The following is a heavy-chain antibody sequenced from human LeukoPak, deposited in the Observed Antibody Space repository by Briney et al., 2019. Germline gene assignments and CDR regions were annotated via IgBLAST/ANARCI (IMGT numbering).Heavy chain of an antibody. CDR3: ARQESWLGWFDP. V-gene: IGHV4-39*01. Sequence: NSSETLSLTCTVSGGSISSGSYYWGWIRQPPGKGLEWIGSIFYSGTAYYNPSLKSRATISVDTSKNQFSLKLSSVTAADTAVYYCARQESWLGWFDPWGQGTLVTVSS. CDR1: GGSISSGSYY. D-gene: IGHD5-24*01. CDR2: IFYSGTA. J-gene: IGHJ5*02.